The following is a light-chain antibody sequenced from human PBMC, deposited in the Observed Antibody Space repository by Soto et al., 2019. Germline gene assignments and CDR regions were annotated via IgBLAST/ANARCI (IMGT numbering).Light chain of an antibody. CDR1: SSDVGAYNF. Sequence: QSVLTQPASVSGSPGQSITISCTGTSSDVGAYNFVSWYQQYPGKAPKVMIYEVNNRPSGVSNRFSGSKSGNTASLTISGLQAEDEADYYRSSFTRSSTYVFGSGTKV. J-gene: IGLJ1*01. CDR3: SSFTRSSTYV. V-gene: IGLV2-14*01. CDR2: EVN.